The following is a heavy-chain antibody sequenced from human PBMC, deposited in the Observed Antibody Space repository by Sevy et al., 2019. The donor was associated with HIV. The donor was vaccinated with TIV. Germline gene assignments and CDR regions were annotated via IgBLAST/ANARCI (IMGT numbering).Heavy chain of an antibody. Sequence: SETLSLTCTVSGGSISISSYYWGWIRQPSGKGLEWIGSFYYSESTYYNPSLKSRVTISVDTSKNQFSLKLSSVTAADTAVDYCARAFRAVAGSYYFDYWGQGTLVTVSS. CDR3: ARAFRAVAGSYYFDY. CDR1: GGSISISSYY. V-gene: IGHV4-39*01. J-gene: IGHJ4*02. D-gene: IGHD6-19*01. CDR2: FYYSEST.